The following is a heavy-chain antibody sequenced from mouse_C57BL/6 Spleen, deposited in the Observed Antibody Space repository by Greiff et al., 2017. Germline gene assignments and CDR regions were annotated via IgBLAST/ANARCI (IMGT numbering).Heavy chain of an antibody. CDR2: LDPEDGAT. Sequence: VQLQQSGAELVKPGASVKLSCTASGFNIKDYYMHWVKQRTEQGLEWIGRLDPEDGATKYAPKFQGKATITADTSSNTAYLQLSSLTSEDTAVYYCARTGVSSYYFDYWGQGTTLTVSS. V-gene: IGHV14-2*01. CDR1: GFNIKDYY. CDR3: ARTGVSSYYFDY. J-gene: IGHJ2*01.